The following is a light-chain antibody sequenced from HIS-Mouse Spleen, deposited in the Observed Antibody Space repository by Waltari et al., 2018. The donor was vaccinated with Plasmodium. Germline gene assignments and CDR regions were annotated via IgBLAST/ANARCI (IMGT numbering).Light chain of an antibody. CDR2: DAS. J-gene: IGKJ1*01. V-gene: IGKV3-11*01. CDR3: QQRSNWPT. Sequence: EIVMTQSPATLSVSPGESATLSCRASQSVSSNLAWYQQKPGQAPRLLIYDASNRATGIPARFSGSGSGTDFTLTISSLEPEDFAVYYCQQRSNWPTFGQGTKVEIK. CDR1: QSVSSN.